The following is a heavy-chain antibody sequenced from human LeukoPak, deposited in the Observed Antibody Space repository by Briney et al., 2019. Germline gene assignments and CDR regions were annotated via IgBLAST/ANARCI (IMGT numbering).Heavy chain of an antibody. V-gene: IGHV3-23*01. CDR2: ISGSGGST. Sequence: GGSLRLSCAASGFTFSSYAMSLVRQAPGKGLEWVSAISGSGGSTYYADSVKGRFTISRDNSKNTLYLQMNSLRAEDTAVYYCAKDVENSRDRGYWGQGTLVTVSS. J-gene: IGHJ4*02. D-gene: IGHD2/OR15-2a*01. CDR1: GFTFSSYA. CDR3: AKDVENSRDRGY.